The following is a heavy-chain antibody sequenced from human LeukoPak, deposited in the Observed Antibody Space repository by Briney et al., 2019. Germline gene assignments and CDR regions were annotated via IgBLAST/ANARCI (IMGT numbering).Heavy chain of an antibody. V-gene: IGHV4-39*01. CDR2: MSYSGST. D-gene: IGHD3-22*01. CDR3: ARQIYYDRSGYFYFN. CDR1: GGSLSSSGYY. J-gene: IGHJ4*02. Sequence: SETLPLTCTVSGGSLSSSGYYWGWIRQPPGKWLECIGIMSYSGSTYYNPSLKSRVTMSVDTSKNHFFLKLSSVTAADTAVYYCARQIYYDRSGYFYFNWGQGTLVTVSS.